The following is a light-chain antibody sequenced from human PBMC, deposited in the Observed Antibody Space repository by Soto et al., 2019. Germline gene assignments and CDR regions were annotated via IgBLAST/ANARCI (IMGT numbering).Light chain of an antibody. CDR3: AAWDDSLNGPV. CDR2: GNG. Sequence: QSVLTQPPSVSGAPGQRVTISCTGTSSNIGAGYEVHWYQQLPGTAPKLLVSGNGNRPSGVPDRFSGSKSGTSASLAISGLQSEDEAGYYCAAWDDSLNGPVFGGGTKVTVL. J-gene: IGLJ2*01. V-gene: IGLV1-40*01. CDR1: SSNIGAGYE.